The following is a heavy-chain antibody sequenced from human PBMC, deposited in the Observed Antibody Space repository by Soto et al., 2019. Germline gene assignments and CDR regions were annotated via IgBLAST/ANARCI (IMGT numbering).Heavy chain of an antibody. Sequence: GGSLRLCCAASGFTFSSYAMHWVRQAPGKGLEWVAVISYDGSNKYYADSVKGRFTISRDNSKNTLYLQMNSLRAEDTAVYYCARGDYYGSGSYITSYYFDYWGQGTLVTVSS. D-gene: IGHD3-10*01. CDR2: ISYDGSNK. J-gene: IGHJ4*02. CDR1: GFTFSSYA. V-gene: IGHV3-30-3*01. CDR3: ARGDYYGSGSYITSYYFDY.